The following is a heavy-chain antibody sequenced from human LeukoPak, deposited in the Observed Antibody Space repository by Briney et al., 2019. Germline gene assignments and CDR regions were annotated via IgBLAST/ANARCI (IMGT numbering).Heavy chain of an antibody. CDR2: IYYSGST. CDR3: ARETSQERAHYMDA. J-gene: IGHJ6*03. Sequence: SETLSLTCTVSGGSISSYYWSWIRQPPGQGLEWIGYIYYSGSTNYNPSLKSRVTISVYTSKNQFSLKVSSVTASHPPACYCARETSQERAHYMDAWGEGTTVTISS. CDR1: GGSISSYY. D-gene: IGHD1-26*01. V-gene: IGHV4-59*01.